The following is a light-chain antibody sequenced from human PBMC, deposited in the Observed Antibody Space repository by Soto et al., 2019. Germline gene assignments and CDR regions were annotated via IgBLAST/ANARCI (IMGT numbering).Light chain of an antibody. Sequence: EIVMTQSPVTLSVSAGERATLSCRASESVDSNLAWYQQKPGQAPRLLIYGASTRATGIAAGFSGSGSGTEFTLTISSLQSEDFAVYYCQQYNSWPTWTFGQGTKV. CDR1: ESVDSN. CDR3: QQYNSWPTWT. CDR2: GAS. V-gene: IGKV3-15*01. J-gene: IGKJ1*01.